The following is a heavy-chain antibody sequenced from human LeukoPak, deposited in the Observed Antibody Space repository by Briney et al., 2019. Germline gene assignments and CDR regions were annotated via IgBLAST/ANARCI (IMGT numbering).Heavy chain of an antibody. Sequence: SETLSLTCTVSGGSISSYYWSWIRQPPGKGLEWIGSIYYSGSTNYNRSLKSRVTISVDTSKNQFSLKLSSVTAADTAVYYCARDLLDSSSSDAFDIWGQGTMVTVSS. CDR1: GGSISSYY. D-gene: IGHD6-6*01. CDR3: ARDLLDSSSSDAFDI. J-gene: IGHJ3*02. CDR2: IYYSGST. V-gene: IGHV4-59*01.